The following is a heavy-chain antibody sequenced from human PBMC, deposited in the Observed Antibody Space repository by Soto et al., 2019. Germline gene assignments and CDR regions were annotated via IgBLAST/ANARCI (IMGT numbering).Heavy chain of an antibody. CDR2: ISSSSSYI. Sequence: SLRLSCAASGFTFSSYSMNWVRQAPGKGLEWVSSISSSSSYIYYADSVKGRFTISRDNAKNSLYLQMNSLRAEDTAVYYCARDRTYYYGSGSYWPDAFDVWGQGTTVTVSS. J-gene: IGHJ6*02. V-gene: IGHV3-21*01. CDR3: ARDRTYYYGSGSYWPDAFDV. CDR1: GFTFSSYS. D-gene: IGHD3-10*01.